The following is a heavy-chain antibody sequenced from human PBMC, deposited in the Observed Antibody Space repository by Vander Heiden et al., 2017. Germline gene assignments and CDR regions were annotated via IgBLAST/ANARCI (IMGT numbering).Heavy chain of an antibody. J-gene: IGHJ4*02. Sequence: QVQLVQSGAEVKKPGSSVKVSCKASGGTFSSYAISWVQQAPGQGLEWMGGIIPIFGTANYAQKFQGRVTITADESTSTAYMELSSLRSEDTAVYYCASSGGVVVVVAATYPAYWGQGTLVTVSS. CDR3: ASSGGVVVVVAATYPAY. CDR1: GGTFSSYA. V-gene: IGHV1-69*01. CDR2: IIPIFGTA. D-gene: IGHD2-15*01.